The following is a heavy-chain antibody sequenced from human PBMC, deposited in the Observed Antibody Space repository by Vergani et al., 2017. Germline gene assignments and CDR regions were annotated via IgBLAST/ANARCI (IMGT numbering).Heavy chain of an antibody. CDR3: ARAKQDYGDYETRENNWFDP. D-gene: IGHD4-17*01. CDR2: INPNSGGT. V-gene: IGHV1-2*02. J-gene: IGHJ5*02. Sequence: QVQLVESGGGLVKPGGSLRLSCAASGFTFSDYYMHWVRQAPGQGLEWMGWINPNSGGTNYAQKFQGRVTMTRDTSISTAYMELSRLRSDDTAVYYCARAKQDYGDYETRENNWFDPWGQGTLVTVSS. CDR1: GFTFSDYY.